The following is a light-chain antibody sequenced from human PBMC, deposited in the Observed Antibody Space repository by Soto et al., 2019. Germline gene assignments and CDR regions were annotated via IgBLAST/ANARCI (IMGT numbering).Light chain of an antibody. J-gene: IGKJ4*01. V-gene: IGKV1-9*01. CDR1: QGIGNY. CDR2: AAS. CDR3: HQLNNYPLT. Sequence: DIQLTQSPSFLSASVGDRVSITCRASQGIGNYLAWYQQKPGKAPNLLIYAASTLQSGVPSRFSGSGSGTDFTLTISSLQPEDFATYYCHQLNNYPLTFGGGTKVDIK.